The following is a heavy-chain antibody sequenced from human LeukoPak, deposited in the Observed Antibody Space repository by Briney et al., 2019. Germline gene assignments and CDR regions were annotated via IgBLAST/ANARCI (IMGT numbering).Heavy chain of an antibody. CDR1: GFTFSSYA. D-gene: IGHD2-2*01. CDR2: ISGSGGST. CDR3: AKGSCSSTSCYHYYYYYMDV. J-gene: IGHJ6*03. Sequence: GGSLRLSCAASGFTFSSYAMSWVRQAPGKGLEWVSAISGSGGSTYYADSVKGRFTISRDNSKNTLYLQMNSLRAEDTAVYYCAKGSCSSTSCYHYYYYYMDVWGKGTTVTVSS. V-gene: IGHV3-23*01.